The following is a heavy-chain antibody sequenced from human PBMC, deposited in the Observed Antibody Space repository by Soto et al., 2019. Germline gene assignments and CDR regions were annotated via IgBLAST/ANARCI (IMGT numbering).Heavy chain of an antibody. V-gene: IGHV4-31*03. J-gene: IGHJ6*02. CDR3: ARDYKEIGAFGGAYGMDV. CDR2: IYYSGST. Sequence: LSLTCTVSGGSISSGGYYWSWIRQHPGKGLEWIGYIYYSGSTYYNPSLKSRVTISVDTSKNQFSLKLSSVTAADTAVYYCARDYKEIGAFGGAYGMDVWGQGTTVTV. D-gene: IGHD3-10*01. CDR1: GGSISSGGYY.